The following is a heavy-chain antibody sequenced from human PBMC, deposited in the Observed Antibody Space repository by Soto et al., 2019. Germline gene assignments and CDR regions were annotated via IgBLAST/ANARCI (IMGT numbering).Heavy chain of an antibody. CDR2: ISSSSSTI. CDR3: ARAAMVRGVPYFDY. D-gene: IGHD3-10*01. J-gene: IGHJ4*02. Sequence: ESGGGLVQPGGSLRLSCAASGFTFSSYSMNWVRQAPGKGLEWVSYISSSSSTIYYADSVKGRFTISRDNAKNSLYLQMNSLRDEDTAVYYCARAAMVRGVPYFDYWGQGTLVTVSS. CDR1: GFTFSSYS. V-gene: IGHV3-48*02.